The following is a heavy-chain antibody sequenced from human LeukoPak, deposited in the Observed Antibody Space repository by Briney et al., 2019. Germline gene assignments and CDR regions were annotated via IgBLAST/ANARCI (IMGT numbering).Heavy chain of an antibody. CDR2: ISSSSTTI. Sequence: GGSLRLSCAASGFSFSSYCMNWVRQAPGKGLEWVSYISSSSTTIYYADSVKGRFTISRDNSKNTLYLQMNSLRAEDTAVYYCARDPGAWGQGTLVTVSS. CDR3: ARDPGA. D-gene: IGHD3-10*01. CDR1: GFSFSSYC. V-gene: IGHV3-48*01. J-gene: IGHJ5*02.